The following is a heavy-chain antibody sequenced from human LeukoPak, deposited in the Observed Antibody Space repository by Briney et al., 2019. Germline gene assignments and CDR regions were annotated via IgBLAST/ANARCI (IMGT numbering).Heavy chain of an antibody. CDR3: VRNEWGDY. D-gene: IGHD1-26*01. CDR2: ITSSSSTI. V-gene: IGHV3-48*02. Sequence: TGGSLRLSCAASGFSFSTYTMNWARQAPGKGLVWLSYITSSSSTIYYADSVEGRFTVSRDNAKNSLYLQMNSLRDEDTAVYYCVRNEWGDYWGQGTAVTVSS. CDR1: GFSFSTYT. J-gene: IGHJ4*02.